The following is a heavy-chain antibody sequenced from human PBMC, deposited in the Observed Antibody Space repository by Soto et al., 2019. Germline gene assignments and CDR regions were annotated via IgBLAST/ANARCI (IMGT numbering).Heavy chain of an antibody. Sequence: SETLSLTCTVSGGSVSSGSYYWSWIRQPPGKGLEWIGYIYYSGSTNYSPSLKSRVTISVDTSKNQFSLKLSSVTAADTAVYYCARYIGSGSYFADYWGQGTLVTVSS. D-gene: IGHD1-26*01. CDR3: ARYIGSGSYFADY. CDR1: GGSVSSGSYY. CDR2: IYYSGST. V-gene: IGHV4-61*01. J-gene: IGHJ4*02.